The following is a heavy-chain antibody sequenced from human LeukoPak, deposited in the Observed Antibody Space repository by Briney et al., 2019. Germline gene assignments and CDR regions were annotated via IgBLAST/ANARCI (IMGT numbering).Heavy chain of an antibody. Sequence: GGSLRLSCAASGFTFSSYSMNWVRQAPGKGLEWVSYISSSSSTIYYADSVKGRFTISRDNAKNSLYLQMNSLRAEDTAVYSCARDRGYYDSSGDFDYWGQGTLVTVSS. CDR3: ARDRGYYDSSGDFDY. CDR2: ISSSSSTI. V-gene: IGHV3-48*04. CDR1: GFTFSSYS. J-gene: IGHJ4*02. D-gene: IGHD3-22*01.